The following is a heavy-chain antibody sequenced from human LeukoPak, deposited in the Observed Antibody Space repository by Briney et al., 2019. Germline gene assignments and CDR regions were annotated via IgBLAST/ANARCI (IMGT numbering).Heavy chain of an antibody. CDR2: IYYSGST. Sequence: SESLSLTCTVSGGSISSSSYYRGWIRQPPGKGLEWIGSIYYSGSTYYNPSLKSRVTISVDTSKNQFSLKLSSVTAADTAVYYCASFIYDILTGYYPSDAFDIWGQGTMVTVSS. V-gene: IGHV4-39*01. CDR1: GGSISSSSYY. J-gene: IGHJ3*02. D-gene: IGHD3-9*01. CDR3: ASFIYDILTGYYPSDAFDI.